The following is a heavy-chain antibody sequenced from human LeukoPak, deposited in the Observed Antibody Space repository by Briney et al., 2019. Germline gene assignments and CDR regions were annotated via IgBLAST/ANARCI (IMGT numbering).Heavy chain of an antibody. Sequence: PGGSLRLSCAASGFTFSSYWMSWVRQAPGKGLEWVANIKQDGSEKYYVDSVKGRFTISRDNAKNSLYLQMNSLRAEDTAVYYCARVGAAMAPGGGMDVWGQGTTVTVSS. J-gene: IGHJ6*02. CDR3: ARVGAAMAPGGGMDV. D-gene: IGHD5-18*01. CDR2: IKQDGSEK. V-gene: IGHV3-7*01. CDR1: GFTFSSYW.